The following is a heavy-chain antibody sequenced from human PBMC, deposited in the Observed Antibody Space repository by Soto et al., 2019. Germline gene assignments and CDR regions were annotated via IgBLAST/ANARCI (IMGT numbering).Heavy chain of an antibody. CDR2: ISWNSGSI. D-gene: IGHD6-19*01. Sequence: EVQLVESGGGLVQPGRSLRLSCAASGFTFDDYAMHWVRQAPGKGLEWVSGISWNSGSIGYADSVKGRFTISRDNAKNSLYLQMNSLRAEDTALYYCAKNFLPGVAGTFTLWYFDLWGRGTLVTVSS. J-gene: IGHJ2*01. CDR1: GFTFDDYA. V-gene: IGHV3-9*01. CDR3: AKNFLPGVAGTFTLWYFDL.